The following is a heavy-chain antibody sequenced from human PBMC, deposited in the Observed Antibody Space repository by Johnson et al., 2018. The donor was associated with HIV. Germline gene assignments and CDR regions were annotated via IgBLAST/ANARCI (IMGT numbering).Heavy chain of an antibody. CDR1: GFTFRNYA. CDR2: ARGSGTSI. V-gene: IGHV3-23*04. CDR3: AREDTAVVIKRAFDI. Sequence: VQLVESGGGLVQPGGSLRLSCVTSGFTFRNYAMSWVRQAPKKGLEWVSIARGSGTSIDYADSVKGRFIVSRDSSTNTLFLHMNTLRAEDTAVYYCAREDTAVVIKRAFDIWGQGTIVSVSS. D-gene: IGHD5-18*01. J-gene: IGHJ3*02.